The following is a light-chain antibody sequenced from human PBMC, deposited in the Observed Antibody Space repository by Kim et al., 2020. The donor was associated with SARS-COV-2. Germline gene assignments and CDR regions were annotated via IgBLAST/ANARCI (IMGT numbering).Light chain of an antibody. CDR1: TGAVTSDHY. CDR2: DAT. CDR3: LLSYSAVRV. Sequence: HAVVTQEPSLTVSPGGTVTLTCGSSTGAVTSDHYPYWLQQKPGQAPRTLIYDATNKLSWTPARFSGYLLGGKAALTLSGAQPEDEGDYYCLLSYSAVRVFGGGTQLTVL. J-gene: IGLJ3*02. V-gene: IGLV7-46*01.